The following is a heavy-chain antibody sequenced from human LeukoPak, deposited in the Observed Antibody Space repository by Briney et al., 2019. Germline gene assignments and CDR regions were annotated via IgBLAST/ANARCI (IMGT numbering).Heavy chain of an antibody. CDR2: IKQDGSEK. CDR1: GFIFSSYR. Sequence: PGGSLRLSCAASGFIFSSYRMSWVRQAPGKGLEWVANIKQDGSEKYYVDSVRGRFTISRDNAENSLFLQMNTLRVEDTAVYYCAGGDGFDYWGQGTLVTVSS. CDR3: AGGDGFDY. J-gene: IGHJ4*02. V-gene: IGHV3-7*04.